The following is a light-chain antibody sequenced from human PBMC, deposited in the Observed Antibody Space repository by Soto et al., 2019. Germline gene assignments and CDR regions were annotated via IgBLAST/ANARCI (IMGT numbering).Light chain of an antibody. CDR1: SSDVGGYNY. CDR2: DVS. CDR3: CSYAGSLHVV. J-gene: IGLJ2*01. V-gene: IGLV2-11*01. Sequence: QSVLTQPRSVSGSPGQSVTISCTGTSSDVGGYNYVSWYQQHPGKAPKLMIYDVSKRPSGVPDRFSGSKSGNTASLTISGLQAEDEADYYCCSYAGSLHVVFGGGTQLTVL.